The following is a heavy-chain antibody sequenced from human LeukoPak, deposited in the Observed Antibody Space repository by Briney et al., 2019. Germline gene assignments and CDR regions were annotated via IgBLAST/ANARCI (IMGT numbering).Heavy chain of an antibody. D-gene: IGHD3-3*01. CDR2: ISGSGGST. CDR1: GFTFSSYA. V-gene: IGHV3-23*01. Sequence: PGGSLRLSCAASGFTFSSYAMSWVRQAPGKGLEWVSAISGSGGSTYYADSVKGRFTISRDNSKNTLYLQMNSLRAEDTAVYYCAKDTYYDFWSGYPAFDYWGQGTLVTVSS. J-gene: IGHJ4*02. CDR3: AKDTYYDFWSGYPAFDY.